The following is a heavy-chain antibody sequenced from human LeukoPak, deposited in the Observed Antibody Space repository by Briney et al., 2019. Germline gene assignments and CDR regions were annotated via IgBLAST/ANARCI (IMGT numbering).Heavy chain of an antibody. D-gene: IGHD5-24*01. CDR3: ARVLAEMAAVWRDDVFDI. Sequence: SQTLSLTCTVSGGSISSGSYYWSWIRQPAGKGLEWIGHIYTTGSTNYNPSLKSRVTISIDTSKNQFSLRVNSVTAADTAVYYCARVLAEMAAVWRDDVFDIWGQGTMVTVSS. V-gene: IGHV4-61*09. CDR1: GGSISSGSYY. J-gene: IGHJ3*02. CDR2: IYTTGST.